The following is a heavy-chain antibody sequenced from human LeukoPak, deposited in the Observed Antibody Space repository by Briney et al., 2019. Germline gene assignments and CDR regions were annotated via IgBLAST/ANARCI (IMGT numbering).Heavy chain of an antibody. J-gene: IGHJ6*03. CDR2: INWSGDSS. CDR3: VRDARRTLTYLLYYYMDV. D-gene: IGHD3-9*01. CDR1: GFSFDDFG. V-gene: IGHV3-20*04. Sequence: GGSLRLSCTASGFSFDDFGMKWVRQAPGKGLEWVSGINWSGDSSGYADSVKGRFTISRDNAKNSLYLQMNSLRAEDTALYFCVRDARRTLTYLLYYYMDVWGKGTTVTVSS.